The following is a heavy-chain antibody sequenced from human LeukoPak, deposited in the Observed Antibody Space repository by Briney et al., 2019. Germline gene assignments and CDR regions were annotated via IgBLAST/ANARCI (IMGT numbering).Heavy chain of an antibody. J-gene: IGHJ1*01. Sequence: GGSLRLSCAASGFTFSSYAMSWVRQAPGKGLEWVSTNSGSGAYTYYADSVKGRFTISRDNSKNTLYLQMNSLRAEDTAVYYCAKYFASGSYYKLPHWGQGTLVTVSS. D-gene: IGHD3-10*01. CDR2: NSGSGAYT. V-gene: IGHV3-23*01. CDR1: GFTFSSYA. CDR3: AKYFASGSYYKLPH.